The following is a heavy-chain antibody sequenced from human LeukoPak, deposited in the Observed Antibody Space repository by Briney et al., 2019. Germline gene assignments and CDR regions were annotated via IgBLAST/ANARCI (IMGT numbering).Heavy chain of an antibody. CDR3: ARGTYRRRWLQFSPFDY. CDR1: GGSFSGYY. J-gene: IGHJ4*02. V-gene: IGHV4-34*01. D-gene: IGHD5-24*01. Sequence: SETLSLTCAVYGGSFSGYYWSWIRQPPGKGLKWIGEINHSGSTNYNPSLKSRVTISVDTSKNQFSLKLSSVSAADTAVYYCARGTYRRRWLQFSPFDYWGQGTLVTVSS. CDR2: INHSGST.